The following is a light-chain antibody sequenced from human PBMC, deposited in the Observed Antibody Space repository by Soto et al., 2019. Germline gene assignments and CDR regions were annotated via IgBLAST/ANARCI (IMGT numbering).Light chain of an antibody. CDR1: QSISSS. Sequence: EIVMTQSPATLSVSPGEGVTLSCRASQSISSSLAWYQQIPGQAPRLLIYGASSRATGIPDRFSGSGSGTDFTLTISSLEPEDFAVYYCQQRSNWPINFGQGTRLEIK. V-gene: IGKV3-11*01. J-gene: IGKJ5*01. CDR2: GAS. CDR3: QQRSNWPIN.